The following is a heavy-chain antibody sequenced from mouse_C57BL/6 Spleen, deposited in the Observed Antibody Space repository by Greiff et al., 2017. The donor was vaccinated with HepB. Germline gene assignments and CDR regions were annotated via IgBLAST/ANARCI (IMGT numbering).Heavy chain of an antibody. V-gene: IGHV1-80*01. Sequence: VKLQESGAELVKPGASVKISCKASGYAFSSYWMNWVKQRPGKGLEWIGQIYPGDGDTNYNGKFKGKATLTADKSSSTAYMQLSSLTSEDSAVYFCARSDYGSSYDYWGQGTTLTVSS. J-gene: IGHJ2*01. CDR3: ARSDYGSSYDY. CDR2: IYPGDGDT. D-gene: IGHD1-1*01. CDR1: GYAFSSYW.